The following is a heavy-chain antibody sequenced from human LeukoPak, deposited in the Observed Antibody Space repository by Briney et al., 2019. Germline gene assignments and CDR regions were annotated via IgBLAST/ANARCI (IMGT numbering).Heavy chain of an antibody. V-gene: IGHV4-59*01. CDR1: GGSISSYY. D-gene: IGHD2-2*01. Sequence: PSETLSLTCTVSGGSISSYYWSWIRQPPGKGLEWIGYIYYSGSTNYNPSLKSRVTISVDTSKNQFSLKLSSVTAADTAVYYCARNPASRPDWYFDLWGRGTLVTVSS. CDR3: ARNPASRPDWYFDL. CDR2: IYYSGST. J-gene: IGHJ2*01.